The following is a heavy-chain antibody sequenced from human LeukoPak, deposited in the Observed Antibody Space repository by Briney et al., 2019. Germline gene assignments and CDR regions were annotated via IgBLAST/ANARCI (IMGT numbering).Heavy chain of an antibody. CDR2: MSYDGSTK. J-gene: IGHJ3*02. V-gene: IGHV3-30*18. Sequence: SGGSLRLSCAASGFAFSSYGMHWVRQAPGKGLEWVAVMSYDGSTKYYADSVKGRFTISRDNSKNTLYLQMNSLRAEDTAVYYCAKGCGSYGERAGFDIWGQGTMVTVSS. D-gene: IGHD1-26*01. CDR3: AKGCGSYGERAGFDI. CDR1: GFAFSSYG.